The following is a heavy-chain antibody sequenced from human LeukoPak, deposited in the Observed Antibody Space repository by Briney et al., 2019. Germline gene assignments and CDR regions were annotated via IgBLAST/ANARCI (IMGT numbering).Heavy chain of an antibody. V-gene: IGHV3-23*01. Sequence: GGSLRLSCAASGFTFSSYAMSLVRQAPGKGLEWVSAISGSGGTTYYADSVEGRFTISRDNFKNTLFLQMNSLRAEDTAIYYCARVNPNYYDYGGYYRLLDDWGQGTLVTVSS. D-gene: IGHD3-22*01. CDR1: GFTFSSYA. CDR3: ARVNPNYYDYGGYYRLLDD. J-gene: IGHJ4*02. CDR2: ISGSGGTT.